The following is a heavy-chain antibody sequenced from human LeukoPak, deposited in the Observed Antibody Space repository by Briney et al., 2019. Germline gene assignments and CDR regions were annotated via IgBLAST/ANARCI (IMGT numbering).Heavy chain of an antibody. CDR2: ISGSGGST. Sequence: GGSLRLSCAASGFTFSSYSMNWVRQAPGKGLEWVSAISGSGGSTYYADSVKGRFTISRDNSKNTLYLQMNSLRAEDTAVYYCAKDSSGYDYFDYWGQGTLVTVSS. J-gene: IGHJ4*02. V-gene: IGHV3-23*01. CDR3: AKDSSGYDYFDY. CDR1: GFTFSSYS. D-gene: IGHD5-12*01.